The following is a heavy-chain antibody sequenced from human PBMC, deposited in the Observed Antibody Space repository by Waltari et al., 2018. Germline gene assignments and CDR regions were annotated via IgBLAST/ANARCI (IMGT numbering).Heavy chain of an antibody. Sequence: EVQLVESGGGLVQPGGSLRLSCAASGFTFSSYSMTWVRQAPGKGLEWVSYISSSSSTIYYADSVKGRFTISRDNAKNSLYLQMNSLRAEDTAVYYCARDLYSSSSGLVYWGQGTLVTVSS. CDR2: ISSSSSTI. D-gene: IGHD6-6*01. V-gene: IGHV3-48*04. CDR3: ARDLYSSSSGLVY. J-gene: IGHJ4*02. CDR1: GFTFSSYS.